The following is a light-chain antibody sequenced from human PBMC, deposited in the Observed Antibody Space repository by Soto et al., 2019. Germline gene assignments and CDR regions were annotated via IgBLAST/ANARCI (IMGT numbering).Light chain of an antibody. CDR1: SCDVGSYNL. Sequence: QSALTQPAYVSGSPGQSITISCTGTSCDVGSYNLVSWYQHHPGKTPKLMIYEGSKRPSGVSTRFSGSKSGNTAFLTSSVRHAEDEADYYCCSYAGSSTYVFGTGTKVTVL. CDR2: EGS. J-gene: IGLJ1*01. V-gene: IGLV2-23*01. CDR3: CSYAGSSTYV.